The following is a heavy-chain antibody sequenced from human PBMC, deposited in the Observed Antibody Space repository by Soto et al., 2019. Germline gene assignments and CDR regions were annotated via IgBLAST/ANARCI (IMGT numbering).Heavy chain of an antibody. CDR2: LNVDNGDS. Sequence: QVRLVQSGAEVKKPGASVKVSCKASGYTFSDYAMHWVRQAPGQRPEWMGWLNVDNGDSKHSQKFQGRVTLTTDTSATTAYMELSSLRSEDTAVYYCARDGWVTMRHFAFWGQGTMVTVSS. CDR1: GYTFSDYA. D-gene: IGHD4-17*01. V-gene: IGHV1-3*01. CDR3: ARDGWVTMRHFAF. J-gene: IGHJ3*01.